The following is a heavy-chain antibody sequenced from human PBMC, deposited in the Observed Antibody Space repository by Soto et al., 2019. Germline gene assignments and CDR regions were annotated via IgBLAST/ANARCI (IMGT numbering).Heavy chain of an antibody. Sequence: GASVKVSCKASGYTFTSYYMHWVRQAPGQGLEWMGIINPSGGSTSYAQKFQGRVTMTRDTSTSTVYMELSSLRSEDTAVYYCASGITIFGVVRPSDAFDIWGQGTMVTVSS. CDR3: ASGITIFGVVRPSDAFDI. J-gene: IGHJ3*02. CDR2: INPSGGST. V-gene: IGHV1-46*03. CDR1: GYTFTSYY. D-gene: IGHD3-3*01.